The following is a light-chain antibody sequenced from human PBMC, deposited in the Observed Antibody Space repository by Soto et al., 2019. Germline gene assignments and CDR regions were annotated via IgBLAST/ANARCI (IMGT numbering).Light chain of an antibody. J-gene: IGKJ1*01. CDR1: QSVSSSY. Sequence: EIVLTQSPGTLSLSPGERATLSCRASQSVSSSYLAWYQQKPGQAPRLLIYGASSRATGIPDRFSGSGSGTDFTLTISRLEPEDFAVYFCQQYDGSTWTFGQGTKVDI. CDR3: QQYDGSTWT. V-gene: IGKV3-20*01. CDR2: GAS.